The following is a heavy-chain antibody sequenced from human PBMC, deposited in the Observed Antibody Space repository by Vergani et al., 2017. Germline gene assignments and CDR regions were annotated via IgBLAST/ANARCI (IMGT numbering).Heavy chain of an antibody. V-gene: IGHV1-46*03. CDR2: INPSGGHT. CDR3: ARGDYGILTGYRY. D-gene: IGHD3-9*01. Sequence: QVQVVQSGAEVKKSGASVKVSCKTSGYTFSNYYMHWVRQAPGQGLEWMGIINPSGGHTNYAQKFQGRVTMTRDTSTSTVYMELSSLRYEDTAIYYCARGDYGILTGYRYWGQGTLVTVSA. CDR1: GYTFSNYY. J-gene: IGHJ4*02.